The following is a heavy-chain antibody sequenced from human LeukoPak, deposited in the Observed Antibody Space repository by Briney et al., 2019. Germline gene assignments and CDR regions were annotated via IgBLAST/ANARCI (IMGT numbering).Heavy chain of an antibody. Sequence: PSETLSLTCTVSGGSISSYYWSWLRQPPGKGLEWIGYIYYSGSTNYNPSLKSRVTISADTSKNQFSLKLSSVTAADTAVYYCARAYCSSTSCYFDYWGQGTLVTVSS. J-gene: IGHJ4*02. V-gene: IGHV4-59*01. CDR1: GGSISSYY. CDR2: IYYSGST. CDR3: ARAYCSSTSCYFDY. D-gene: IGHD2-2*01.